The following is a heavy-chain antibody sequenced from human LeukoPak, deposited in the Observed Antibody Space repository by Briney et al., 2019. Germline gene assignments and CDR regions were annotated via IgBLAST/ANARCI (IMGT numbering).Heavy chain of an antibody. CDR3: ACCSGGTCYGGWFDP. J-gene: IGHJ5*02. CDR1: GYSISSGYY. Sequence: KPSETLSLTCAVSGYSISSGYYWGWIRQPPGKGLGWIGSIYHTGSTYYNPSLKSRVTISVDTSKNQFSLKLSSVTAADTAVYYCACCSGGTCYGGWFDPWGQGTLVTVSS. V-gene: IGHV4-38-2*01. D-gene: IGHD2-15*01. CDR2: IYHTGST.